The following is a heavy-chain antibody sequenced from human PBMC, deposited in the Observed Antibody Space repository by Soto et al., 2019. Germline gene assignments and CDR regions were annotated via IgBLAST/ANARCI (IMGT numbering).Heavy chain of an antibody. Sequence: ASVKVSCKVSGYTLTELSMHWVRQAPGKGLEWMGGFDPEDGETIYAQKFQGRVTMTEDTSTDTAYMELSSLRSEDTAVYYCAAGLYYYDSSGHFDYLGQGTLVTVSS. CDR2: FDPEDGET. D-gene: IGHD3-22*01. V-gene: IGHV1-24*01. CDR3: AAGLYYYDSSGHFDY. J-gene: IGHJ4*02. CDR1: GYTLTELS.